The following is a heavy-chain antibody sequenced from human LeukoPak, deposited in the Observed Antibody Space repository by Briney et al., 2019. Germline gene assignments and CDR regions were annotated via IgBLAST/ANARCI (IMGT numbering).Heavy chain of an antibody. CDR3: AKLGTGDDY. V-gene: IGHV3-23*01. D-gene: IGHD4-17*01. CDR2: IAISDGKT. CDR1: GFTFSSYA. J-gene: IGHJ4*02. Sequence: PGGSLRLSCAASGFTFSSYAMTWVRQAPGKGLEWVSTIAISDGKTYYADSVKGRFSISRDNSKNTLYLQMNSLRAEDTAVYYCAKLGTGDDYWGQGTLVTVSS.